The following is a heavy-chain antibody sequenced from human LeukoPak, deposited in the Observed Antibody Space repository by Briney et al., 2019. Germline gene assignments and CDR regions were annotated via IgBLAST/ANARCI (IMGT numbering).Heavy chain of an antibody. V-gene: IGHV4-59*01. CDR2: VQRSGSP. J-gene: IGHJ4*02. CDR1: GGSISIYY. CDR3: ARAYVFTLFGVTTHSYFDY. D-gene: IGHD3-3*01. Sequence: SETLSLTCTASGGSISIYYWSWIRQPPGKGLEWIGHVQRSGSPNYNPALKSRVAISVDTSKNQFSLELSSVTAADTAVYYCARAYVFTLFGVTTHSYFDYWGQGTLVTVSS.